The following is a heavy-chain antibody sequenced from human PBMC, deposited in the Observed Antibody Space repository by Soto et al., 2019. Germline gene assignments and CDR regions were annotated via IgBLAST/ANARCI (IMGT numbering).Heavy chain of an antibody. Sequence: SETLSLTCTVSGGSISSGDYYWSWIRQPPGKGLEWIGYIYYSGSTYYNPSLKSRVTISVDTSKNQFSLKLSSVTAADTAVYYSARNQYCSGNRCYSYYYYGMAVWGQGTKAT. CDR3: ARNQYCSGNRCYSYYYYGMAV. J-gene: IGHJ6*02. V-gene: IGHV4-30-4*01. CDR1: GGSISSGDYY. D-gene: IGHD2-15*01. CDR2: IYYSGST.